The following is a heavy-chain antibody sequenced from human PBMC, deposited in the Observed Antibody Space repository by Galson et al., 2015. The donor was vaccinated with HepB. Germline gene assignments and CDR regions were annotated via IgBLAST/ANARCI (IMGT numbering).Heavy chain of an antibody. V-gene: IGHV3-21*01. CDR2: ISSSSSYI. D-gene: IGHD6-19*01. CDR3: ATGQIAVAGRGGY. CDR1: GFTFSSYS. J-gene: IGHJ4*02. Sequence: SLRLSCAASGFTFSSYSMNWVRQAPGKGLEWVSSISSSSSYIYYADSVKGRFTISRDNAKNSLYLQMNSLRAEDTAVYYCATGQIAVAGRGGYWGQGTLVTVSS.